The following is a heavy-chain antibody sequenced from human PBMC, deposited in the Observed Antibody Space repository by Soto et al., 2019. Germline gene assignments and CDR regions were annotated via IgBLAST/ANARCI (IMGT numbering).Heavy chain of an antibody. Sequence: SETLSLTCTVSGGSVSSGSYYWSWIRQPPGKGLEWIGYIYYSGSTNYNPSLKSRVTISVDTSKNQFSLKLSSVTAADTAVYYCARSRYYYDSSGLDYWGQGTLVTVSA. J-gene: IGHJ4*02. CDR3: ARSRYYYDSSGLDY. CDR1: GGSVSSGSYY. CDR2: IYYSGST. D-gene: IGHD3-22*01. V-gene: IGHV4-61*01.